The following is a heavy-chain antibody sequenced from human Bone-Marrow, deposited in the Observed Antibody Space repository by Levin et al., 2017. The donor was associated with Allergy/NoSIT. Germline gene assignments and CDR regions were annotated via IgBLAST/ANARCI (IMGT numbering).Heavy chain of an antibody. CDR3: ARDNWNSDGYLDF. V-gene: IGHV1-2*06. CDR1: GYTFTDYD. CDR2: INPKGGGT. Sequence: ASVKVSCKASGYTFTDYDIHWVRQATGQGLEWMGRINPKGGGTDYAQKFQGRVTMTRDTSITTAYMELNSLTSDDRAVYYCARDNWNSDGYLDFWGQGTLVTVSS. D-gene: IGHD1-7*01. J-gene: IGHJ4*02.